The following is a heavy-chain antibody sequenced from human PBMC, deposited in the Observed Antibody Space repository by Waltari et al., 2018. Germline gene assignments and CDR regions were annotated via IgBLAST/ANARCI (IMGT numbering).Heavy chain of an antibody. Sequence: EVQLLESGGGSIQPGGSLRLSCAASGFIFSSYAMNWVRQAPGKGLEWVSVIYSGGRSTYYADSVQGRFTISRDNSKNTLYLQMNSLRPGDTAVYYCAKPAGYGDPFDYWGQGTLVTVSS. CDR1: GFIFSSYA. V-gene: IGHV3-23*03. CDR3: AKPAGYGDPFDY. D-gene: IGHD4-17*01. J-gene: IGHJ4*02. CDR2: IYSGGRST.